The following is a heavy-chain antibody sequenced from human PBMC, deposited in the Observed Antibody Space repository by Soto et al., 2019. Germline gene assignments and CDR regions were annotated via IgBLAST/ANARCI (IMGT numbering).Heavy chain of an antibody. V-gene: IGHV3-30-3*01. CDR3: ARTGGGRGRGALDI. CDR2: IPNTENKK. CDR1: GFTFSSYG. D-gene: IGHD1-1*01. J-gene: IGHJ3*02. Sequence: QVHLEESGGGVVKPGTSLRLSCVASGFTFSSYGMHWVRQAPGKGLEWVAVIPNTENKKYYADSVKGRFTISRDNSQNTLFLQMDLRMSEDTAMYYCARTGGGRGRGALDIWGQGTMVTVS.